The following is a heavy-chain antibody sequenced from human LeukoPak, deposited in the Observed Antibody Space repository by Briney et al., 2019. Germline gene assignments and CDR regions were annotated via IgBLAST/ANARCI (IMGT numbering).Heavy chain of an antibody. Sequence: ASVKVSCKASGYTFTNYYMHWVRQAPGQGLEWMGIINPNGGSTSYAQKFQGRVTMTRDTSTSTVYMELSSLTSEDPAVYYCARSYGASVRSGCAYWGRGTLVTVSS. CDR3: ARSYGASVRSGCAY. CDR2: INPNGGST. J-gene: IGHJ4*02. CDR1: GYTFTNYY. D-gene: IGHD5-18*01. V-gene: IGHV1-46*01.